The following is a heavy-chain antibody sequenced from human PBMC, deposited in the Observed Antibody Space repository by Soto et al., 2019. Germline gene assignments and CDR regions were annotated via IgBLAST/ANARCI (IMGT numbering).Heavy chain of an antibody. V-gene: IGHV3-30*14. J-gene: IGHJ4*02. CDR3: ARDRGGSYRLDY. CDR1: GFTFSSYA. Sequence: QVQLVESGGGVVQPGRSLRLSCAASGFTFSSYAMHWVRQAPGKGLEWVAVISYDGSNKYYADSVKGRFTISRDNCKNTRYLKLNSLTAEDTAVSYCARDRGGSYRLDYWGQGTLVSVSS. CDR2: ISYDGSNK. D-gene: IGHD1-26*01.